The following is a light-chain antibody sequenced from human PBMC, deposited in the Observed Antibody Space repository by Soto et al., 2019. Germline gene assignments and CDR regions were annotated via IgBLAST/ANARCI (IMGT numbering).Light chain of an antibody. CDR2: FNIDGSH. J-gene: IGLJ2*01. Sequence: QSVLTQMSSASASLGASVKLTCTLSSGRITHAIAWHQQQAEKGPRYLMKFNIDGSHNKGDGIPDRFSGSTSGADYYLTISSLQSEDEADYYCQTWGTGIWVFGGGTKVTVL. V-gene: IGLV4-69*02. CDR3: QTWGTGIWV. CDR1: SGRITHA.